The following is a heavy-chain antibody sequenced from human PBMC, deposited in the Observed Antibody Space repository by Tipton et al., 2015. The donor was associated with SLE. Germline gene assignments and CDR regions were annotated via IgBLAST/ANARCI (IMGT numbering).Heavy chain of an antibody. V-gene: IGHV4-38-2*01. Sequence: TLSLTCAVSGYSISSGYYWGWIRQPPGKGLEWIGSIYHSGSTYYNPSLKSRVTISEDTSKNQFSLKLSSVTAADTAVYYCARQGVWTGGYWGQGTLVTVSS. CDR1: GYSISSGYY. D-gene: IGHD3/OR15-3a*01. J-gene: IGHJ4*02. CDR2: IYHSGST. CDR3: ARQGVWTGGY.